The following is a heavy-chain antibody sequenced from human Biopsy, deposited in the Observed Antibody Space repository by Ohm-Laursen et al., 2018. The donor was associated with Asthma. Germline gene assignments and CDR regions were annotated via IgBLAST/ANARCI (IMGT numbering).Heavy chain of an antibody. D-gene: IGHD3-10*01. CDR3: ARAVDYSHYYGIDV. J-gene: IGHJ6*02. CDR2: ISVYNGNT. V-gene: IGHV1-18*01. CDR1: GYTFNSAG. Sequence: ASVKVSCKDSGYTFNSAGITWVRQAPGQGLEWMGWISVYNGNTKVAQKLQDRATMITDTSTSTAYMELRSLRSDDTAVYFCARAVDYSHYYGIDVWGQGTTVTVS.